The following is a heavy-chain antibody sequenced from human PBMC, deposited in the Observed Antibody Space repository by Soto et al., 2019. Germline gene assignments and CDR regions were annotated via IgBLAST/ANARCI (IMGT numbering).Heavy chain of an antibody. D-gene: IGHD3-22*01. V-gene: IGHV1-3*01. CDR3: ASYNPYYYDSSGYYKASAFDI. CDR1: GYTFTSYA. J-gene: IGHJ3*02. Sequence: QVQLVQSGAEVKKPGASVKVSCKASGYTFTSYAMHWVRRAPGQRLEWMGWINAGNGNTKYSQKFQGRVTITRDTSASTAYMELSSLTSEDTAVYYCASYNPYYYDSSGYYKASAFDIWGQGTMVTVSS. CDR2: INAGNGNT.